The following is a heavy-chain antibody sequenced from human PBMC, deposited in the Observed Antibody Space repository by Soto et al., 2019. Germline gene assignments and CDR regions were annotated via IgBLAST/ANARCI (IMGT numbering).Heavy chain of an antibody. D-gene: IGHD4-17*01. Sequence: EVQMLESGGGLVQPGGSLRLSCVVSGFTFNYYAMSWVRQAPGKGLEWVSAMTASGDTPYYADSVKGRFTISRDNSKNTLYLQMNSLRAEDTAVYYCARPPMTVTTLVSLRGSWYFDLWGRGTLVSVSS. CDR3: ARPPMTVTTLVSLRGSWYFDL. J-gene: IGHJ2*01. CDR1: GFTFNYYA. V-gene: IGHV3-23*01. CDR2: MTASGDTP.